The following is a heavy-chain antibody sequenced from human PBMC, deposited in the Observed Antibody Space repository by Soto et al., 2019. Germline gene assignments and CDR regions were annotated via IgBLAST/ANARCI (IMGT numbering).Heavy chain of an antibody. D-gene: IGHD2-2*01. CDR3: ARGGIVVVPAAMVTHRDWFGP. CDR1: GGTFSSYT. CDR2: IIPILGIA. V-gene: IGHV1-69*02. J-gene: IGHJ5*02. Sequence: GASVKVSCKASGGTFSSYTISWVRQAPGQGLEWMGRIIPILGIANYAQKFQGRVTITADKSTSTAYMGLSSLRSEDTAVYYCARGGIVVVPAAMVTHRDWFGPWGQGTLVTVSS.